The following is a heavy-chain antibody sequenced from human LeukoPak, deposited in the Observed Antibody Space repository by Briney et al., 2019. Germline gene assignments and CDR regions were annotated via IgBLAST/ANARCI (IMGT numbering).Heavy chain of an antibody. CDR2: INHSGST. V-gene: IGHV4-34*01. D-gene: IGHD2-2*01. CDR1: GGSFSGYY. CDR3: ARGSRYCSSTSCSNWFDP. Sequence: SETLSLTCAVYGGSFSGYYWSWIRQPPGKGLEWIGEINHSGSTNYNPSLKSRVTISVDTSKNQFSLKLSSVTAADTAVYYCARGSRYCSSTSCSNWFDPWGQGTLVTV. J-gene: IGHJ5*02.